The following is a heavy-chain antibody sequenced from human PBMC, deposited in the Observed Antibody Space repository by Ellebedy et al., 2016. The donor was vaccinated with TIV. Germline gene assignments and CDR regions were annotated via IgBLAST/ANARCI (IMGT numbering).Heavy chain of an antibody. V-gene: IGHV4-61*01. D-gene: IGHD3-3*01. CDR1: GGSVSSGSYY. Sequence: SETLSLXCTVSGGSVSSGSYYWSWIRQPPGKGLEWIGYIYYSGSTNYNPSLKSRVTISVDTSKNQFSLKLSSVTAADTAVYYCARGAGVVADFDYWGQGTLVTVSS. J-gene: IGHJ4*02. CDR2: IYYSGST. CDR3: ARGAGVVADFDY.